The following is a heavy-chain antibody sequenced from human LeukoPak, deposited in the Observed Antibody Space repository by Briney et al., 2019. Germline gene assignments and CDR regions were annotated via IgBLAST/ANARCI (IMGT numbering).Heavy chain of an antibody. CDR3: AKVLNYYGSGYFDY. CDR1: GFTFSSYA. CDR2: ISGSGGST. D-gene: IGHD3-10*01. J-gene: IGHJ4*02. Sequence: GGSLRLSCAASGFTFSSYAMSWVRQAPGKGLEWVSAISGSGGSTYYADSVKGRFTISRDNSKNTLYLQMNGLRAEDTAVYYCAKVLNYYGSGYFDYWGQGTLVTVSS. V-gene: IGHV3-23*01.